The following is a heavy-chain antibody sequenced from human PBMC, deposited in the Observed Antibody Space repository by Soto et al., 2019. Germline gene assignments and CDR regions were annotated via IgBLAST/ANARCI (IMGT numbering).Heavy chain of an antibody. D-gene: IGHD6-13*01. Sequence: SETLSLTCTVSGGSISSYYWSWIRQPPGKGLEWIGYIYYSGSTNYNPSLKSRVTISVDTSKNQFSLKLTSVTAADTAVYYCARHPERIAQIGWFDPWGQGTLVTVSS. CDR3: ARHPERIAQIGWFDP. CDR1: GGSISSYY. CDR2: IYYSGST. J-gene: IGHJ5*02. V-gene: IGHV4-59*01.